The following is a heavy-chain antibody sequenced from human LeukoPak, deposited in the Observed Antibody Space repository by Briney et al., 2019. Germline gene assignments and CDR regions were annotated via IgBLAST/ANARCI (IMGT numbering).Heavy chain of an antibody. CDR3: AKGEDGYSSGWSDY. CDR1: GFTFKNYA. CDR2: ITSSGGST. J-gene: IGHJ4*02. V-gene: IGHV3-23*01. Sequence: GGSLRLSCAASGFTFKNYAMSWVRQAPGKGLEWVSLITSSGGSTYYADSVKGRFTISRDNPKNTLYLQMDSLRVDDTAVYYCAKGEDGYSSGWSDYWGQGILVSVSS. D-gene: IGHD6-19*01.